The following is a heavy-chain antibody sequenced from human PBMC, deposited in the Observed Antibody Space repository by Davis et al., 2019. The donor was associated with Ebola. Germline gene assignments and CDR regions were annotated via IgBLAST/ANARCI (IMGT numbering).Heavy chain of an antibody. D-gene: IGHD6-13*01. J-gene: IGHJ6*03. V-gene: IGHV3-11*06. CDR1: GFTFSDYY. Sequence: GGSLRLSCAASGFTFSDYYMSWIRQAPGKGLEWVSYISSSSSYTNYADSVKGRFTISRDNAKNSLYLQMNSLRAEDTAVYYCAKGGYTSSWYLYNYYYMDVWGKGTTVTVSS. CDR3: AKGGYTSSWYLYNYYYMDV. CDR2: ISSSSSYT.